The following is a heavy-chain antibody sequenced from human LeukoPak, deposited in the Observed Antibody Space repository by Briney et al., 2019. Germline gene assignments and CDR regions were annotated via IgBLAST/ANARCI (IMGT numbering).Heavy chain of an antibody. Sequence: SETLSLTCAVYGGSFSGYYWSWIRQPPGKGLEWIGEINHSGSTNYNPSLKSRVTTSVDTSKNQFSLKLSSVTAADTAVYYCARGQRGLYFDYWGQGTLVTVSS. CDR3: ARGQRGLYFDY. V-gene: IGHV4-34*01. D-gene: IGHD3-16*01. J-gene: IGHJ4*02. CDR1: GGSFSGYY. CDR2: INHSGST.